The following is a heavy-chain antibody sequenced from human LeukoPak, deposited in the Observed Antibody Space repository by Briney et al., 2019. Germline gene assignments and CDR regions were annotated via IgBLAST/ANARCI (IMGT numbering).Heavy chain of an antibody. CDR3: AKVRSEVQDYYGSGSYYGNYFDY. J-gene: IGHJ4*02. Sequence: PGGFLRLSCAASGFTFSSYAMSWVRQAPGKGLEWVSAISGSGGSTYYADSVKGRFTISRDNSKNTLYLQMNSLRAEDTAVYYCAKVRSEVQDYYGSGSYYGNYFDYWGQGTLVTVSS. CDR2: ISGSGGST. D-gene: IGHD3-10*01. CDR1: GFTFSSYA. V-gene: IGHV3-23*01.